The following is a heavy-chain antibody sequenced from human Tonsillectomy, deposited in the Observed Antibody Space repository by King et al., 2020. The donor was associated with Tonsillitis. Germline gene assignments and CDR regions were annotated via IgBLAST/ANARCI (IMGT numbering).Heavy chain of an antibody. J-gene: IGHJ4*02. D-gene: IGHD6-13*01. CDR1: GWSFSGYY. V-gene: IGHV4-34*01. CDR2: INHSGST. Sequence: VQLQQWGAGLLKPSETLSLTCAVYGWSFSGYYWSWIRQPPGKGLEWIGEINHSGSTNYDPSLKSRVTISVNTYKNQFSLTLSSVTAADTAVYYCASAIRSGQQLVRDYWGQGTLVTVSS. CDR3: ASAIRSGQQLVRDY.